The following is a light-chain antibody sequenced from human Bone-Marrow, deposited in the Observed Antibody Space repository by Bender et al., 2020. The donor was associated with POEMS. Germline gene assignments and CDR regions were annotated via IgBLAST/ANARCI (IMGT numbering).Light chain of an antibody. CDR2: EVS. CDR1: SSDVGGYNL. V-gene: IGLV2-23*02. J-gene: IGLJ1*01. CDR3: CSYAGSSTYV. Sequence: QSALTQPASVSGSPGQSIIISCTGTSSDVGGYNLVSWYQQHPGKAPKLMISEVSKRPSGVSNRFSGSKSGNTASLTISGLQAEDEADYYCCSYAGSSTYVFGTGTAVTVL.